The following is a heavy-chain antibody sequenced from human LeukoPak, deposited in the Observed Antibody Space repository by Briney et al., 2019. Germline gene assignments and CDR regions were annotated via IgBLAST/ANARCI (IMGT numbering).Heavy chain of an antibody. Sequence: TGGSLRLSCAASGFTVSSNYMSWVRQAPGKGLEWVSVIYSGGSTYYADSVKGRFTISRDNSKNTLYLQMNSLRAEDTAVYYCARDPSPSGSYYYSWGQGTLVTVSS. CDR3: ARDPSPSGSYYYS. V-gene: IGHV3-66*01. CDR1: GFTVSSNY. D-gene: IGHD1-26*01. J-gene: IGHJ5*02. CDR2: IYSGGST.